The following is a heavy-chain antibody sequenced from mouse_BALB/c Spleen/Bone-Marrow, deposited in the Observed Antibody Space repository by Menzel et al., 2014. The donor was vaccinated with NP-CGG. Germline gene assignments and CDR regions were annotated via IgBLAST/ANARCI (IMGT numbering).Heavy chain of an antibody. CDR1: EYEFPSHD. V-gene: IGHV5-2*01. Sequence: VQLQQSGGGLVQPGESLKLSCESNEYEFPSHDMSWVRTTPEKRLELVAAINSDGGSTYYPDTMERRFIISRDNTKKTLYLQMSSLRSEDTALYYCARHNYRYDDYAMDYWGQGTSVTVSS. D-gene: IGHD2-14*01. J-gene: IGHJ4*01. CDR2: INSDGGST. CDR3: ARHNYRYDDYAMDY.